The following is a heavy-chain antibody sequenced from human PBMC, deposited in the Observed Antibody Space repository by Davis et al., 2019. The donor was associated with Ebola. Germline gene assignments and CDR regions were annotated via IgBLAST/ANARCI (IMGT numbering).Heavy chain of an antibody. J-gene: IGHJ4*02. CDR3: ARGGDYYDSSGLDY. Sequence: PVKVSCKASGGTFSSYAISWVRQAPGQGLEWMGGIIPILGTANYAQKFQGRVTITADESTSTAYMELSSLRSEDTAVYYCARGGDYYDSSGLDYWGQGTLVTVSS. V-gene: IGHV1-69*13. D-gene: IGHD3-22*01. CDR1: GGTFSSYA. CDR2: IIPILGTA.